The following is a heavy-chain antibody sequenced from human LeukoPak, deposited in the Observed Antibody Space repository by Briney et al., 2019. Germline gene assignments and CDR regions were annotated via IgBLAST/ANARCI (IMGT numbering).Heavy chain of an antibody. CDR1: GFTFSSYG. D-gene: IGHD4-23*01. CDR2: ISYDGNNK. Sequence: GGSLRLSCAASGFTFSSYGMHWVRQAPGKGLERVAVISYDGNNKYYADSVKGRFTISRDNSENTVTLQMTSLRFEDTAMYYCARVGPGGNSLDYWGQGSLVTVSS. CDR3: ARVGPGGNSLDY. V-gene: IGHV3-30*03. J-gene: IGHJ4*02.